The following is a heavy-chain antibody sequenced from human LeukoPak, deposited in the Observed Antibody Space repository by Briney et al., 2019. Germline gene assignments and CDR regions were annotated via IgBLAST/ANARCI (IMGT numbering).Heavy chain of an antibody. CDR3: AKGELYFQH. J-gene: IGHJ1*01. D-gene: IGHD1-26*01. CDR2: ISGSGGST. V-gene: IGHV3-23*01. Sequence: PGGSLRLSCAASGFTVSSNYMSWVRQAPGKGLEWVSAISGSGGSTYYADSVKGRFTISRDNSKNTLYLQMNSLRAEDTAVYYCAKGELYFQHWGQGTLVTVSS. CDR1: GFTVSSNY.